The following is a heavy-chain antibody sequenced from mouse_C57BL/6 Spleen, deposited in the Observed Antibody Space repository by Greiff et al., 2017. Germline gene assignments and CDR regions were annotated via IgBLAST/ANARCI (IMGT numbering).Heavy chain of an antibody. D-gene: IGHD1-1*01. CDR3: ARDYYGSPWFAY. J-gene: IGHJ3*01. V-gene: IGHV1-54*01. CDR2: INPGSGGT. CDR1: GYAFTNYL. Sequence: QVQLQQSGAELVRPGTSVTVSCKASGYAFTNYLIEWVKQRPGQGLEWIGVINPGSGGTNYNEKFKGKATLTADKSSSTAYMQLSSLTSEDSAVYFCARDYYGSPWFAYWGQGTLVTVSA.